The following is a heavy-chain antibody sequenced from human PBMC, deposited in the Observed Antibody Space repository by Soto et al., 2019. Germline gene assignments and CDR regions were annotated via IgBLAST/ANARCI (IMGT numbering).Heavy chain of an antibody. D-gene: IGHD3-16*01. CDR3: GRDGHVTWGQTSYYYGVDV. V-gene: IGHV3-30-3*01. CDR2: ISYTGNNQ. J-gene: IGHJ6*02. Sequence: GGSLRLSCVASGFSVRSYALHWVRQAPGKGLEWVAVISYTGNNQYYTDSVKGRFSISRDTSKNTVDLQMNSLRGDDTAVYYCGRDGHVTWGQTSYYYGVDVWGHGTTVTVSS. CDR1: GFSVRSYA.